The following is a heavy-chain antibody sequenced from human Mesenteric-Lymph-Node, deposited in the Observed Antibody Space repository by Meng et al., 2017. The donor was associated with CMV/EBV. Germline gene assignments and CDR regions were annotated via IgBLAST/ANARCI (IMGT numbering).Heavy chain of an antibody. Sequence: GESLKISCAASGFTVSSNYMSWVRQAPGKGLERVSVIYSGGSTYYADSVKGRFTISRDNSKNTLYLQMNSLRAEDTAVYYCARDEGSSSGYWGQGTLVTVSS. CDR1: GFTVSSNY. J-gene: IGHJ4*02. V-gene: IGHV3-53*01. CDR3: ARDEGSSSGY. CDR2: IYSGGST. D-gene: IGHD6-6*01.